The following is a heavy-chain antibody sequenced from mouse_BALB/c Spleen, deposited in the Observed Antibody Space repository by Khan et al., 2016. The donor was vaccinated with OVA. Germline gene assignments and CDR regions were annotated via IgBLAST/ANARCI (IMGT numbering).Heavy chain of an antibody. Sequence: EVKLVESGGGLVQPGGSRKLSCAASGFTFNSYGMHWVRQAPEKGLEWVAYISGDSNTIYYADTVKGRFTISRDNPKNTLFLHMTSLMSEDTAMYYCATSYFYGYYFDYWGPGTTLTVS. CDR1: GFTFNSYG. V-gene: IGHV5-17*02. CDR2: ISGDSNTI. CDR3: ATSYFYGYYFDY. J-gene: IGHJ2*01. D-gene: IGHD1-1*01.